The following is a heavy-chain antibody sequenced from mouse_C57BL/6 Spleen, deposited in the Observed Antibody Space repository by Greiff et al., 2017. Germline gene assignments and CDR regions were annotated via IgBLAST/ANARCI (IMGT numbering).Heavy chain of an antibody. CDR1: GFTFSDYY. V-gene: IGHV5-16*01. D-gene: IGHD2-4*01. J-gene: IGHJ2*01. Sequence: EVMLVESEGGLVQPGSSMKLSCTASGFTFSDYYMAWVRQVPEKGLEWVANINYDGSSTYYLDSLKSRFIISRDNAKNILYLQMSSLKSEDTATYYCARAGDYDGYYFDYWGQGTTLTVSS. CDR2: INYDGSST. CDR3: ARAGDYDGYYFDY.